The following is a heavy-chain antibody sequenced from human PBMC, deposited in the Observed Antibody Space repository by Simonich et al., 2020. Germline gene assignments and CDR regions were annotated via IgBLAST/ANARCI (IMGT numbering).Heavy chain of an antibody. CDR2: IRSSSSYR. Sequence: EVQLVESGGGLVKPGGSLRLSCAASGFTFSSYSMNWVRQAPGKGVEWVSSIRSSSSYRYYADSVKGRFTSSRENAKNSLYLQMNSLRAEDTAVYYCAREQARGGAFDIWGQGTMVTVSS. V-gene: IGHV3-21*01. CDR1: GFTFSSYS. J-gene: IGHJ3*02. D-gene: IGHD3-16*01. CDR3: AREQARGGAFDI.